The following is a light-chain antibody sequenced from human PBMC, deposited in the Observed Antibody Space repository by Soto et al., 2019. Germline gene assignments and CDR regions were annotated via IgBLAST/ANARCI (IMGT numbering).Light chain of an antibody. Sequence: DIQMTQSPSSLSASLGDRVTITCRASQSISTYLNWYQQKPGKAPKLLIYAASSLQSGVPSRFSGSGSGTDFTLTISSLQPEDFATYFCQESYSTPYTFGLGTKVDIQ. J-gene: IGKJ2*01. CDR2: AAS. V-gene: IGKV1-39*01. CDR1: QSISTY. CDR3: QESYSTPYT.